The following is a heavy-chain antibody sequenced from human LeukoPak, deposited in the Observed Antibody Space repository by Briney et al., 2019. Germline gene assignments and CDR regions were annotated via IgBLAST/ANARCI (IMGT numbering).Heavy chain of an antibody. D-gene: IGHD4-17*01. CDR3: ARSRYGIFDY. CDR2: IYYSGST. V-gene: IGHV4-39*01. J-gene: IGHJ4*02. Sequence: PSETLSLTCTVSGGPISSSSYYWGWIRQPPGKGLEWIGSIYYSGSTYYNPSLKSRVTISVDTSKNQFSLKLSSVTAADTAVYYCARSRYGIFDYWGQGTLVTVSS. CDR1: GGPISSSSYY.